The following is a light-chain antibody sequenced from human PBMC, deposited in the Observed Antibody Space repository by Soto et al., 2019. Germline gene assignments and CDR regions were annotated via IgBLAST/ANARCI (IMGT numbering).Light chain of an antibody. CDR2: DVS. V-gene: IGLV2-14*01. Sequence: QSALTQPPSAFRSPGQSVTISCTGTSSDVGGYNYVSWYQQHPGKAPKFMIYDVSNRPSGVSTRFSGSKSGNTASLTISGLQDEDEVDYDWETYTINTICQKVFVTGSKVT. J-gene: IGLJ1*01. CDR1: SSDVGGYNY. CDR3: ETYTINTICQKV.